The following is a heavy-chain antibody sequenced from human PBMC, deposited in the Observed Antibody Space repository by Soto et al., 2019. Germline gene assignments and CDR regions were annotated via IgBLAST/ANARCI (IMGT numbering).Heavy chain of an antibody. V-gene: IGHV3-49*03. CDR1: GFTFGDYA. Sequence: GGSLRLSCTASGFTFGDYAMSWFRQAPGKGLEWVGFIRSKAYGGTTEYAASVKGRFTISRDDSKSIAYLQMNSLKTEDTAVYYCTRAVPAAMPCWFDPWGQGTLVTVSS. CDR3: TRAVPAAMPCWFDP. CDR2: IRSKAYGGTT. J-gene: IGHJ5*02. D-gene: IGHD2-2*01.